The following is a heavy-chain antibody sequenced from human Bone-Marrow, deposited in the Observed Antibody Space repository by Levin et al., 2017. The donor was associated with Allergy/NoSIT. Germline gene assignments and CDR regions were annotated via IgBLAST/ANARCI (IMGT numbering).Heavy chain of an antibody. D-gene: IGHD5-12*01. CDR2: IKQDGGEK. V-gene: IGHV3-7*01. CDR3: ARRNSGYDWGRVGYCYMDV. J-gene: IGHJ6*03. Sequence: AGGSLRLSCAASGFTFSRYWMSWVRQAPGKGLEWVANIKQDGGEKYYVDSVKGRFTISRDNAKNSLYLQMNSLRAEDTAVYSCARRNSGYDWGRVGYCYMDVWGKGATVTVSS. CDR1: GFTFSRYW.